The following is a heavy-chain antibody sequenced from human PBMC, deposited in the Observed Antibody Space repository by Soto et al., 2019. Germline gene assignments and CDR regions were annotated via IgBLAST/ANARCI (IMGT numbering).Heavy chain of an antibody. Sequence: PGGSLRLSCAASGFTFSSYGMHWVRQAPGKGLEWVAVISYDGSNKYYADSVKGRFTISRDNSKNTLYLQMNSLRAEDTAVYYCAKDRAKWELLYGYYYGMDVWGQGTTVTVSS. J-gene: IGHJ6*02. CDR3: AKDRAKWELLYGYYYGMDV. CDR1: GFTFSSYG. V-gene: IGHV3-30*18. D-gene: IGHD1-26*01. CDR2: ISYDGSNK.